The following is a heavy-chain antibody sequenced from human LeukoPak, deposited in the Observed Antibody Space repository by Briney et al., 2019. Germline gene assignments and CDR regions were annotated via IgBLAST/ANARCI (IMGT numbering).Heavy chain of an antibody. Sequence: SETVSLTCTVSGGSISSYYWSWIRQPPGKGLEWIGYIYHSGSTDYNPSLKSRVTISVDTSKSQFSLKLTSVTAADTAVYYCATLTTVVTAYYFDYWGQGTLVTVSS. CDR3: ATLTTVVTAYYFDY. D-gene: IGHD4-23*01. V-gene: IGHV4-4*09. CDR1: GGSISSYY. CDR2: IYHSGST. J-gene: IGHJ4*02.